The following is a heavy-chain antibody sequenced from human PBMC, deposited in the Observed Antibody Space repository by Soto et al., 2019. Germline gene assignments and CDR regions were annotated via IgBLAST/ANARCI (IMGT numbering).Heavy chain of an antibody. J-gene: IGHJ4*02. CDR3: ARDYLSSKPSLSYFDY. CDR2: IIPIFGTA. CDR1: GGTFSSYA. D-gene: IGHD4-4*01. V-gene: IGHV1-69*05. Sequence: GASVKVSCKASGGTFSSYAISWVRQAPGQGLEWMGGIIPIFGTANYAQKLQGRLIMTRDKSTSTVYMELSSLRSEDAAVYYCARDYLSSKPSLSYFDYWGQGALVTVSS.